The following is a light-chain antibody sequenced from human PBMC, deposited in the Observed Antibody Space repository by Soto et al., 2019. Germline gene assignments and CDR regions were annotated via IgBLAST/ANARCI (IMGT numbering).Light chain of an antibody. Sequence: DIQMTQSPSTLSASVGDRVTITCRASQSISSWLAWYQQKPGKAPKLLLYMASSLESGVPSRFSGSGSGTEFTLTITSLQPDDFATYYCQQYSTYSQPFGQGTKGEI. V-gene: IGKV1-5*03. CDR2: MAS. CDR1: QSISSW. J-gene: IGKJ1*01. CDR3: QQYSTYSQP.